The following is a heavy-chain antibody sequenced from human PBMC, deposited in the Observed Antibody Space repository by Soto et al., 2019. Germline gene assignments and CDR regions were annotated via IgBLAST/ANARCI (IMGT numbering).Heavy chain of an antibody. D-gene: IGHD3-22*01. V-gene: IGHV1-8*01. Sequence: ASVKVSCKASGYTFTSYDINWVRQATGQGLEWMGWMNPNSGNTGYAQKFQGRVTMTRNTSISTAYMELSSLRSEDTAVYYCATGYSSGYYLAHQDAFDIWGQGTMVTVS. CDR1: GYTFTSYD. J-gene: IGHJ3*02. CDR2: MNPNSGNT. CDR3: ATGYSSGYYLAHQDAFDI.